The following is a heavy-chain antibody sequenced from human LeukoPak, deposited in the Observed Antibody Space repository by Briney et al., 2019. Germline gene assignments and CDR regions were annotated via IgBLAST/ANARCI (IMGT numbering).Heavy chain of an antibody. V-gene: IGHV1-3*04. CDR1: GYIFNTYA. D-gene: IGHD4-17*01. CDR2: IDTSNGNT. Sequence: ASVKVSCKASGYIFNTYAIHWVRQAPGQRLEWMGWIDTSNGNTKYSLKFQGRVTVTRDTSAGSAYMELSSLRSEDTTVYYCARGTNYGDYFVGDTFDMWGQGTMVTVSS. J-gene: IGHJ3*02. CDR3: ARGTNYGDYFVGDTFDM.